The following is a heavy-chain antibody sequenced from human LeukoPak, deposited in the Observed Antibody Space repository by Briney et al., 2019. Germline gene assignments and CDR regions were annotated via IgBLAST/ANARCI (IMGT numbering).Heavy chain of an antibody. Sequence: PSETLSLTCAVYGGSFSGYYWSWIRQPPGKGLEWIGEINHSGSTNYNPSLKSRVTISVDTSKNQFSLKLSPVTAADTAVYYCARATYCSSTSCPGGWFDPWGQGTLVTVSS. J-gene: IGHJ5*02. D-gene: IGHD2-2*01. CDR2: INHSGST. V-gene: IGHV4-34*01. CDR1: GGSFSGYY. CDR3: ARATYCSSTSCPGGWFDP.